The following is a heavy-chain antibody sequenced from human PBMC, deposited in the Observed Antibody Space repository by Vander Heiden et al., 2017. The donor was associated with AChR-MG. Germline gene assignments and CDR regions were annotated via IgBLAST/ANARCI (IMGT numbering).Heavy chain of an antibody. CDR1: GGSISSSSYY. V-gene: IGHV4-39*01. CDR3: ARQSGIAVPSFSPTVDP. D-gene: IGHD6-19*01. CDR2: IYYSGST. Sequence: QLQLQESGPGLVKPSETLSLTCTVSGGSISSSSYYWGWIRQPPGKGLEWIGSIYYSGSTYYNPSLKSRVTISVDTSKNQFSLKLSSVTAADTAVYYCARQSGIAVPSFSPTVDPWGQGTLVTVSS. J-gene: IGHJ5*02.